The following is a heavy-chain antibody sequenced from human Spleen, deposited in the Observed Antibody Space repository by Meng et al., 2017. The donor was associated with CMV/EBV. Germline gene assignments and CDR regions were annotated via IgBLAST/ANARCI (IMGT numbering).Heavy chain of an antibody. CDR3: ARIAPLGPGGAFDF. CDR2: INPNSGGT. J-gene: IGHJ3*01. Sequence: ASVKVSCKASGYMFTGYYVHWVRRAPGQGLEWMGWINPNSGGTNYAQKFQGRVTMTRDTSTSTLYMELRSLRSEDTAVYYCARIAPLGPGGAFDFWGQGQWSPSPQ. CDR1: GYMFTGYY. V-gene: IGHV1-2*02. D-gene: IGHD3-16*01.